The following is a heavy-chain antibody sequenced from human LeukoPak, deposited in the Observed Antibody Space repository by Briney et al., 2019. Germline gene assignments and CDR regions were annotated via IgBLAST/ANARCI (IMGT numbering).Heavy chain of an antibody. CDR3: ARGHMPRPSIAVAVSRAGSRYFDL. V-gene: IGHV1-18*01. D-gene: IGHD6-19*01. Sequence: ASVKVSCKASGYTFTSYGISWVRQAPGQGLEWMGWISAYNGNTNYAQKLQGRVTMTTDTSTSTVYMELSSLRSEDTAVYYCARGHMPRPSIAVAVSRAGSRYFDLWGRGTLVTVSS. CDR2: ISAYNGNT. CDR1: GYTFTSYG. J-gene: IGHJ2*01.